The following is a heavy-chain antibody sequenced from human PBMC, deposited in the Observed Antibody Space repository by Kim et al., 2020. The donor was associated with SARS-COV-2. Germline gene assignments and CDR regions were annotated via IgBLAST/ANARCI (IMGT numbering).Heavy chain of an antibody. CDR2: IYYSGST. Sequence: SETLSLTCTVSGGSISSGDYYWSWIRQPPGKGLEWIGYIYYSGSTYYNPSLKSRVTISVDTSKNQFSLKLSSVTAADTAVYYCARVFGVTREDWFDPWGQGTLVTVSS. J-gene: IGHJ5*02. D-gene: IGHD3-10*01. CDR1: GGSISSGDYY. V-gene: IGHV4-30-4*01. CDR3: ARVFGVTREDWFDP.